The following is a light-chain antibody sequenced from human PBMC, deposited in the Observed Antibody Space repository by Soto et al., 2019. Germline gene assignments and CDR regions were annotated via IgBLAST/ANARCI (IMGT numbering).Light chain of an antibody. CDR1: SSDVGGYNY. CDR2: EVS. CDR3: SSYTSSSTNWV. Sequence: QSVLTQPASVSGSPGQSITISCTGTSSDVGGYNYVSWYQRHPGKAPKLMIYEVSNRPSGVSNRFSGSKSGNTASLTISGLQAEDEADYYCSSYTSSSTNWVFGGGTKLTVL. V-gene: IGLV2-14*01. J-gene: IGLJ3*02.